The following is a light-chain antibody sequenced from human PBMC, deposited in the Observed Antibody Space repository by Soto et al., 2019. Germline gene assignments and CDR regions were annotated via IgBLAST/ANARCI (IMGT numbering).Light chain of an antibody. V-gene: IGKV1-39*01. Sequence: DTPLTQSPSSLSASVGDRVTLTCRASQNIDIYLNWYQHKPGKAPKLLIHAASVLQSGVPSRFSGDGSGTEFTLTISSLQPEDFATYFCQQSYTTPPTFGLGTKVDI. J-gene: IGKJ1*01. CDR3: QQSYTTPPT. CDR2: AAS. CDR1: QNIDIY.